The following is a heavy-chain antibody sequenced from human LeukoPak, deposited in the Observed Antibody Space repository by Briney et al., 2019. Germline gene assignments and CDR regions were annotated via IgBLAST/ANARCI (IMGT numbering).Heavy chain of an antibody. Sequence: GGSLRLSCAASGFTFSSYAMSWVRQAPGKGLEWVSAISGSGGSTYYADSVKGRFTISRDNSKNTLYLQMNSLRAEDTAVYYCAKGPTTYYDILTGRDYFDYWGQGTLATVSS. CDR2: ISGSGGST. V-gene: IGHV3-23*01. D-gene: IGHD3-9*01. J-gene: IGHJ4*02. CDR3: AKGPTTYYDILTGRDYFDY. CDR1: GFTFSSYA.